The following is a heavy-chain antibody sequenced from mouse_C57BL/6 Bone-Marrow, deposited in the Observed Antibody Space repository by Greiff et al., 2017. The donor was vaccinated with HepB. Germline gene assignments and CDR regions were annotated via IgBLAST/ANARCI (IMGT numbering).Heavy chain of an antibody. V-gene: IGHV1-81*01. D-gene: IGHD2-2*01. CDR3: ARWGDGYAAWFAY. CDR2: IYPRSGNT. J-gene: IGHJ3*01. Sequence: VKLQQSGAELARPGASVKLSCKASGYTFTSYGISWVKQRTGQGLEWIGEIYPRSGNTYYNEKFKGKATLTADKSSSTAYMELRSLTSEDSAVYFCARWGDGYAAWFAYWGQGTLVTVSA. CDR1: GYTFTSYG.